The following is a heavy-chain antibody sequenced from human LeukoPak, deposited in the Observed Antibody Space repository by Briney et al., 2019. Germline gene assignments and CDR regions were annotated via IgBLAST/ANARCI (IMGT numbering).Heavy chain of an antibody. CDR2: ISHSGST. CDR3: ARGFVGATGFDY. J-gene: IGHJ4*02. CDR1: GGSFSSSY. Sequence: PSETLSLTCAVYGGSFSSSYWSWIRQPPGKGLEWIGEISHSGSTKYHPSLKSRVTISVDRSKNQFSLKLSSVTAADTAVYYCARGFVGATGFDYWGQGTLVTVSS. D-gene: IGHD1-26*01. V-gene: IGHV4-34*01.